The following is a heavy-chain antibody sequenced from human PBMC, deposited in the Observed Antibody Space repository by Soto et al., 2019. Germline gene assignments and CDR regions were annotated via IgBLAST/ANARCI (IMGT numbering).Heavy chain of an antibody. Sequence: HPGGSLRLSCVASGFTFSSYAMHWVRQAPGKGLEWVAVISYDGSNKYYADSVKGRFTISRDNSKNTLYLQMNSLRAEDTAVYYCARESPHTMISPHDIWGKGPMVTVSS. CDR2: ISYDGSNK. D-gene: IGHD3-22*01. CDR1: GFTFSSYA. CDR3: ARESPHTMISPHDI. V-gene: IGHV3-30-3*01. J-gene: IGHJ3*02.